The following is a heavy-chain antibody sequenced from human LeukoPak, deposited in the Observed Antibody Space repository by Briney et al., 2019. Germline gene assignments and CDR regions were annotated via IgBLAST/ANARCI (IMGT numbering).Heavy chain of an antibody. CDR1: GFTFSTYG. D-gene: IGHD5-24*01. Sequence: GGSLRLSCAASGFTFSTYGVHWVRQAPGKGLEWVAVISYDGSNKFYADSVKGRFTISRDNSKNTLCLQMNSLRAEDTAVYYCARGHGLEMATVRLYYYGMDVWGQGTAVTVSS. J-gene: IGHJ6*02. CDR3: ARGHGLEMATVRLYYYGMDV. V-gene: IGHV3-30*03. CDR2: ISYDGSNK.